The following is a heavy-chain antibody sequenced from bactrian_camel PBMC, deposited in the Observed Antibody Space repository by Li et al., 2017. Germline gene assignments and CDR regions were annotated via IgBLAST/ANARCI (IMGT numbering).Heavy chain of an antibody. CDR2: ILADNGLT. V-gene: IGHV3S1*01. CDR3: AVDLRCLRRRRGEYTDYTY. Sequence: HVQLVESGGGSVQAGGSLRLSCVVSGYTYTNMAWFRQTPGKEREAVATILADNGLTNYHDSVKGRFTLSRDNAKTTLDLQMNSLKPEDTAVYYCAVDLRCLRRRRGEYTDYTYWGQGTQVTVS. J-gene: IGHJ4*01. CDR1: GYTYTN. D-gene: IGHD2*01.